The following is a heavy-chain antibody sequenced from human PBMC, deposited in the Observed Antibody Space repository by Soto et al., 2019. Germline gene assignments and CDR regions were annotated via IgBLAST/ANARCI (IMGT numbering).Heavy chain of an antibody. CDR1: GFTFSSYA. J-gene: IGHJ4*02. V-gene: IGHV3-23*01. CDR3: AKSKSGYYSPGDFDY. Sequence: GGSLRLSCAASGFTFSSYATSWVRQAPGKGLEWVSAISGSGGSTYYADSVKGRFTISRDNSKNTLYLQMNSLRAEDTAVYYCAKSKSGYYSPGDFDYWGQGTLVTVSS. CDR2: ISGSGGST. D-gene: IGHD5-12*01.